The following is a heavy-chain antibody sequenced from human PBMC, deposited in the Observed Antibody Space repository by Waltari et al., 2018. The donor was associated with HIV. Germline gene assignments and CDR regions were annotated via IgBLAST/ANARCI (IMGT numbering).Heavy chain of an antibody. CDR3: ARDASGRDFWSGYPYYFDY. J-gene: IGHJ4*02. Sequence: QVQLQESGPGLVKPSETLSLTCTVSGGSISSYYWSWIRQPPGKGLEWIGYIYYSGSTNDNPSRKSRVTISVDTSKNQFSLKLSSVTAADTAVYYCARDASGRDFWSGYPYYFDYWGQGTLVTVSS. CDR1: GGSISSYY. CDR2: IYYSGST. V-gene: IGHV4-59*01. D-gene: IGHD3-3*01.